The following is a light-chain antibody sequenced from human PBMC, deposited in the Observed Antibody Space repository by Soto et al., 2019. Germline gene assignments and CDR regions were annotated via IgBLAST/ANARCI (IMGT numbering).Light chain of an antibody. CDR1: QDISTS. CDR3: QQLSTYPFS. CDR2: PAS. Sequence: DIQLTQSPSFLSASVGDRVTVSCRASQDISTSLAWFQQKAGKVPQLLVYPASTLLDGVPSRFSGSGSGTYFTLTIYTLQAEDFATYYCQQLSTYPFSFGQGTKVDIK. V-gene: IGKV1-9*01. J-gene: IGKJ2*03.